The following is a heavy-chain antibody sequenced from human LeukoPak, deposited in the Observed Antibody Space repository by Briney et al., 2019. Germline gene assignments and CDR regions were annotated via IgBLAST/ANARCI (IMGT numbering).Heavy chain of an antibody. CDR2: IYDSGST. D-gene: IGHD4-17*01. CDR3: ARKTTVTTTYAFDI. CDR1: GGSINSNC. V-gene: IGHV4-59*01. Sequence: SETLSLTCTVYGGSINSNCWSWIRQPPGKGLEWLGFIYDSGSTKYNPSLKSRVTISVDTSKNQFSLNLSSVTAADTAVYFCARKTTVTTTYAFDIWGQGTMVTVSS. J-gene: IGHJ3*02.